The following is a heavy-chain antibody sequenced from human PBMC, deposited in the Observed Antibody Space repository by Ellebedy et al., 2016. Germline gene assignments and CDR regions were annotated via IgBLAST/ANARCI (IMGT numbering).Heavy chain of an antibody. CDR1: GFTFSSYA. J-gene: IGHJ4*02. V-gene: IGHV3-23*01. Sequence: GGSLRLSCAASGFTFSSYAMSWVRQAPGKGLEWVSAISGRGDSTFYADSVKGRFTISRDNSKNTLFLQMNSLRAEDTAVYYWATPRGYWGQGTLVTVSS. CDR3: ATPRGY. D-gene: IGHD3-10*01. CDR2: ISGRGDST.